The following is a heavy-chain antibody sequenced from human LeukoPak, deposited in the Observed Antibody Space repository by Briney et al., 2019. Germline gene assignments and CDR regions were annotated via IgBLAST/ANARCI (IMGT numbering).Heavy chain of an antibody. CDR3: AKFRGYSYGPIRY. V-gene: IGHV3-23*01. J-gene: IGHJ4*02. D-gene: IGHD5-18*01. CDR1: GFTFSTYD. CDR2: ISGSGGST. Sequence: GGSLRLSCAASGFTFSTYDMSWVRQAPGKGLEWVSAISGSGGSTFYADSVKGRFTISRDNSKNTLYLQMNSLRAEDTAVYYCAKFRGYSYGPIRYWGQGTLVTVSS.